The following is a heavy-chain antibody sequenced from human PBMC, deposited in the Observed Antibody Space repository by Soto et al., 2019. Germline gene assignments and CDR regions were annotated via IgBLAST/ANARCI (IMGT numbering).Heavy chain of an antibody. CDR2: ISSSSSTI. J-gene: IGHJ4*02. CDR1: GFTFSSYS. V-gene: IGHV3-48*02. Sequence: GGSLRLSCAASGFTFSSYSMNWVRQAPGKGLEWVSYISSSSSTIYYADSVKGRFTISRDNAKNSLYLQMNSLTDEDTAVYYCAKDLKFDFWGRGTLVTVSS. CDR3: AKDLKFDF.